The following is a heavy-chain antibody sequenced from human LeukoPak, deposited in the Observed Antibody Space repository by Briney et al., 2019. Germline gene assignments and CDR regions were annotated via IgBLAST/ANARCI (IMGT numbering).Heavy chain of an antibody. CDR1: GGSISSYY. D-gene: IGHD6-13*01. CDR2: IYYSGST. Sequence: PSETLSLTCTVSGGSISSYYWSWIRQPPGKGLEWIGYIYYSGSTNYNPSLKSRVTISVDTSKNQFSLKLSPVTAADTAVYYCASLSSSWYKRTDAFDIWGQGTMVTVSS. CDR3: ASLSSSWYKRTDAFDI. V-gene: IGHV4-59*01. J-gene: IGHJ3*02.